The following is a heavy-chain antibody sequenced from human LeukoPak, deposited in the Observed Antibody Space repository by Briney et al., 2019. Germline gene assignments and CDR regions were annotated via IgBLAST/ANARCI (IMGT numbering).Heavy chain of an antibody. D-gene: IGHD2-21*02. CDR1: GGSINSDGYY. V-gene: IGHV4-31*03. CDR2: IYYSGNT. CDR3: ARLYCGGDCYFSP. J-gene: IGHJ5*02. Sequence: SETLSLTCTVSGGSINSDGYYWSWIRQHPGKGLEWIGYIYYSGNTYYNPSLKRRVTISVDTSKNQFSLKLSSVTAADTAVYYCARLYCGGDCYFSPWGQGTLVTVSS.